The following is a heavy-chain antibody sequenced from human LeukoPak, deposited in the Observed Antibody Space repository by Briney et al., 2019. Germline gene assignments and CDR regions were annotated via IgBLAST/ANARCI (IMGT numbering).Heavy chain of an antibody. CDR1: GFTFSTYS. J-gene: IGHJ4*02. CDR3: ARDSFGETV. Sequence: GGSLRLSCAASGFTFSTYSMNWVRQAPGKGLEWVSFIRHDSTDLYYADSVKGRFTISRDNVKNLLYLQMNSLTAEDTAVYYCARDSFGETVWGRGTLVTVSS. CDR2: IRHDSTDL. V-gene: IGHV3-48*01. D-gene: IGHD3-10*01.